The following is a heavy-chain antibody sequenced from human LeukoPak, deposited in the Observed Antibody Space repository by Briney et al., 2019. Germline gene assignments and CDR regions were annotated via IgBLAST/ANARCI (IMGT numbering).Heavy chain of an antibody. D-gene: IGHD5-12*01. CDR1: GFTFSTYA. Sequence: GGSQRLSCAASGFTFSTYAMSWVRQAPGKGLDWVSGISASSDSTYYADSVKGRFTISRDNSKNTLYLQMNSLGAADTAVYYCAKDRAGYSGARGFDCWGQGTLVTVSS. J-gene: IGHJ4*02. CDR2: ISASSDST. V-gene: IGHV3-23*01. CDR3: AKDRAGYSGARGFDC.